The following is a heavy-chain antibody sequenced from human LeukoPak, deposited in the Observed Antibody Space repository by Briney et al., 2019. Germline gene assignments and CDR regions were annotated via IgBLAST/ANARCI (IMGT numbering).Heavy chain of an antibody. CDR3: AKDRVGGDYVDPFDY. V-gene: IGHV3-23*01. CDR1: GFTFSSYA. Sequence: HPGGSLRLSCAASGFTFSSYAMSWVRQAPGKGLEWVSAISGSGGSTYYADSVKGRFTISRDNSKNTLYLQMNSLRAEDTAVYYCAKDRVGGDYVDPFDYWGQGTLVTVSS. CDR2: ISGSGGST. J-gene: IGHJ4*02. D-gene: IGHD4-17*01.